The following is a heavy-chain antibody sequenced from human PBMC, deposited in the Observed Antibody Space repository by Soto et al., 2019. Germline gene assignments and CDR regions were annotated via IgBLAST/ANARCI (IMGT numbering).Heavy chain of an antibody. V-gene: IGHV3-48*01. CDR1: GFTFSSYS. Sequence: EVQVVESGGGLVQPGGSLRLSCAASGFTFSSYSMNWVRQAPGKGLEWVSYISSSSSTKFYGDSVKGRFTISRDNARNSLYLQMNSLRAEDTAVYYCARDIDGGGQGTLVTVSS. D-gene: IGHD2-15*01. J-gene: IGHJ4*02. CDR2: ISSSSSTK. CDR3: ARDIDG.